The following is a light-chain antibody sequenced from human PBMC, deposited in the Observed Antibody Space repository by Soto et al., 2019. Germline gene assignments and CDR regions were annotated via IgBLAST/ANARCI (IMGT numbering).Light chain of an antibody. Sequence: EIVLTQSPATLSLSPGERATLSCRASQSVSNNYLAWYQQKPSQAPRLLIYGESNTAPGIPDRFSGSGSGTDFTLTIRSLEPEDFAVYYCQEYGTSRTFGQGTKVDIK. CDR1: QSVSNNY. V-gene: IGKV3-20*01. CDR2: GES. CDR3: QEYGTSRT. J-gene: IGKJ1*01.